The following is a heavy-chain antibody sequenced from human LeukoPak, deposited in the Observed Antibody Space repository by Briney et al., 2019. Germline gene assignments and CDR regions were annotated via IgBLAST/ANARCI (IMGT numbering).Heavy chain of an antibody. J-gene: IGHJ6*02. CDR1: GYTFTGYY. CDR2: INPNSGGT. Sequence: ASVKVSCKASGYTFTGYYMHWVRQAPGQGLEWMGWINPNSGGTNYAQKFQGWVTMTRDTSISTAYMELSRLRSDDTAVYYCARDALWFGELYYGMDVWGQGTTVTVSS. D-gene: IGHD3-10*01. V-gene: IGHV1-2*04. CDR3: ARDALWFGELYYGMDV.